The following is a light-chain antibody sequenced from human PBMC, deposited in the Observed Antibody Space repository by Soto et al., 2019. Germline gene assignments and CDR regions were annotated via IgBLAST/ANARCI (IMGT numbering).Light chain of an antibody. V-gene: IGKV3-15*01. CDR2: AAS. CDR3: QQYHRRPLT. CDR1: QSVGNN. Sequence: EIVMTQSPATLSVSPGERATLSCRASQSVGNNLAWYQQKPGQAPRLLIYAASSWATGVPASFSGSGSGTEFTLTISSLQSEDFAVYFCQQYHRRPLTFGGGTKVDIK. J-gene: IGKJ4*01.